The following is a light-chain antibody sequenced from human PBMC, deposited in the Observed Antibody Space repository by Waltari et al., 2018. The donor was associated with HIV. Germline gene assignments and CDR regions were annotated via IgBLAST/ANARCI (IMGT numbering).Light chain of an antibody. CDR2: LGS. CDR3: MQALQTPLT. Sequence: DIVMTQSPLSLPVTPGETAYISCSASQSLLNSNGYNSLDWYLQKPGQSPQLLIYLGSYRASGVPDRFSGSGSGTDFTLKISRVESEDVGVYYCMQALQTPLTFGGGTKVEIK. CDR1: QSLLNSNGYNS. V-gene: IGKV2-28*01. J-gene: IGKJ4*01.